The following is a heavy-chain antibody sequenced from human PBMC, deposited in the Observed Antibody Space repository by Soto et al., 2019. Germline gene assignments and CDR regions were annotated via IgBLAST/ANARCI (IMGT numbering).Heavy chain of an antibody. CDR1: GGSISSYY. CDR3: ARAYSSSWYLFDY. D-gene: IGHD6-13*01. V-gene: IGHV4-59*01. CDR2: IYYSGST. Sequence: SETLSLTCTVSGGSISSYYWSWIRQPPGKGLEWIGYIYYSGSTNYNPSLKSRVTISVDTSKNQFSLKLSSVTAADTAVYYCARAYSSSWYLFDYWGQGTLVTVSS. J-gene: IGHJ4*02.